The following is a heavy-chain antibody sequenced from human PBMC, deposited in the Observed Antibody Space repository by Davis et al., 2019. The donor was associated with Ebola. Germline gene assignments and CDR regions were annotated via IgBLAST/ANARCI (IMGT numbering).Heavy chain of an antibody. CDR2: IKQDGSEK. D-gene: IGHD5-24*01. V-gene: IGHV3-7*01. CDR3: ARKVRMDGYKHFDY. Sequence: PGGSLRLSCAASGFTFSSYWMSWVRQAPGKGLEWVANIKQDGSEKYYVDSVKGRFTISRDNAKNSLYLQMNSLRAEDTAVYYCARKVRMDGYKHFDYWGQGTLVTVSS. CDR1: GFTFSSYW. J-gene: IGHJ4*02.